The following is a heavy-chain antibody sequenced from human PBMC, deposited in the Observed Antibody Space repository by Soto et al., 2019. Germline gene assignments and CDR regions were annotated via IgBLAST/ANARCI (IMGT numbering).Heavy chain of an antibody. CDR2: IYESGYK. V-gene: IGHV4-31*03. CDR1: GASVSTGSYY. Sequence: SETLSLTCTVSGASVSTGSYYWGWVRQRPGKGLEWVGYIYESGYKYYNTSLKSRLTISLDRSNNQFSLGLTSVTAADTAVYYGVRALRNTSMVYPWFDPCGQGTLVTDSS. D-gene: IGHD5-18*01. J-gene: IGHJ5*02. CDR3: VRALRNTSMVYPWFDP.